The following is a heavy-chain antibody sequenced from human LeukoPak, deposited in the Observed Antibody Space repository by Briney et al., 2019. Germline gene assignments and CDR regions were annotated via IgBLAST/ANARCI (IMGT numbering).Heavy chain of an antibody. CDR2: ISGSGGST. J-gene: IGHJ6*04. CDR3: AKDLNYYYYGMDV. V-gene: IGHV3-23*01. Sequence: GGSLRLSCVASGFTFSSYAMSWVRQAPGKGLEWVSVISGSGGSTYYADSVKGRFTISRDKSKNTLYLQMNSLRAEDTAVYHCAKDLNYYYYGMDVWGKGTTVTVSS. CDR1: GFTFSSYA.